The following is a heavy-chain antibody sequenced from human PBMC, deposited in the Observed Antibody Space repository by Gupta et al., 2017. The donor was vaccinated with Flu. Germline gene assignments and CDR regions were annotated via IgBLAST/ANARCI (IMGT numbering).Heavy chain of an antibody. CDR3: ARLRPLLRFLAA. Sequence: QVRLQQWGAGLLKPSETLSLPCAVYGESFSGYYWSWIRQSPGKGLEWIGEINHSGDTNYNPSLKSRVTLSVDTSKTQFSLNLTSVTAADTAVYYCARLRPLLRFLAAWGQGTLVTVSS. V-gene: IGHV4-34*02. J-gene: IGHJ5*02. D-gene: IGHD3-3*01. CDR1: GESFSGYY. CDR2: INHSGDT.